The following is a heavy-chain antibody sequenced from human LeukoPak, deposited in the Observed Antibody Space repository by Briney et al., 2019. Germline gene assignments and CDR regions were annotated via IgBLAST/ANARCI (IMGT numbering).Heavy chain of an antibody. D-gene: IGHD3-10*01. CDR1: GGSISSYY. Sequence: KPSETLSLTCTVSGGSISSYYWSWIRQPAGKGLEWIGRIYSSGSTNYNPSLRSRVTMSVDTSKNQFSLKLNSVTAAGTAVYYCARDWGSGSYYYGMDVWGQGTTVTVSS. J-gene: IGHJ6*02. CDR3: ARDWGSGSYYYGMDV. V-gene: IGHV4-4*07. CDR2: IYSSGST.